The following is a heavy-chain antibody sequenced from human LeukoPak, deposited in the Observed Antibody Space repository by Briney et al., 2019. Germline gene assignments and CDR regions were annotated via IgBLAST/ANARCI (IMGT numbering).Heavy chain of an antibody. CDR3: ARDREEYCSGGSCYLFDY. J-gene: IGHJ4*02. CDR1: GGSISSSNW. Sequence: SGTLSLTCAVSGGSISSSNWWSWVRQPPGKGLEWIGEIYHSESTNYNPSLKSRVTISVDKSKNQFSLKLSSVTAADTAVYYCARDREEYCSGGSCYLFDYWGQGTLVTVSS. CDR2: IYHSEST. D-gene: IGHD2-15*01. V-gene: IGHV4-4*02.